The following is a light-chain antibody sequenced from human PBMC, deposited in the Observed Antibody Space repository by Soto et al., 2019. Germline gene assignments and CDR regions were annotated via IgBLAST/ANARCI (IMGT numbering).Light chain of an antibody. J-gene: IGKJ1*01. V-gene: IGKV1-5*03. CDR3: QHYNSYSEA. CDR1: QTIGSW. Sequence: DIQMTQCPSTLSGSVGDRVTIICRGSQTIGSWVAWYQQKPGKAPKLLIYNASTLKSAVPSRFSGSGSGTEFTLPISSLQPDDFATYYCQHYNSYSEAFGQGTKVDIK. CDR2: NAS.